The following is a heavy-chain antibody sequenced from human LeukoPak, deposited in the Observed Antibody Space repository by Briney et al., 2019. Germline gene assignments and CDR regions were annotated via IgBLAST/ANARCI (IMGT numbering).Heavy chain of an antibody. CDR3: ASLDTAMVTGYYGMDV. V-gene: IGHV1-46*01. CDR2: INPSGGST. J-gene: IGHJ6*02. Sequence: ASVKVACKASGYTFTSYYMHWERQAPRQGLEWMGIINPSGGSTSYAQKFQGRVTMTRDTSTSTVYMELSSLRSEDTAVYYCASLDTAMVTGYYGMDVWGQGTTVTVSS. CDR1: GYTFTSYY. D-gene: IGHD5-18*01.